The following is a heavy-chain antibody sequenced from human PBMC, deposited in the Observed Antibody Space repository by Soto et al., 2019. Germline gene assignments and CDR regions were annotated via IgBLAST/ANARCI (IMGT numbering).Heavy chain of an antibody. CDR2: VYNSGST. CDR3: ARRAVVAVTGSLDNWLDP. Sequence: SETLSLTCTVSGDSIRSYNWNWIRQPPGKGLEWIGYVYNSGSTNYNPSLKSRVTISVDTSKNQFSLKLNSVTAADTAVYYCARRAVVAVTGSLDNWLDPWGQGILVTVSS. CDR1: GDSIRSYN. J-gene: IGHJ5*02. V-gene: IGHV4-59*01. D-gene: IGHD2-21*01.